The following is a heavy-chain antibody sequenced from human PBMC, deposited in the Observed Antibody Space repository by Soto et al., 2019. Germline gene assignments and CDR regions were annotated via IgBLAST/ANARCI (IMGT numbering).Heavy chain of an antibody. V-gene: IGHV3-49*03. Sequence: TGGSLRLSCTASGFTFGDYGISWFRQAPGKGLEWVGFIRINAYGGTTEYAASVKGRFTISRDDSKSIAYLQMNSLKTEDTAVYYCTRYSSAWYTLFDYWGLGTLVTVSS. CDR2: IRINAYGGTT. D-gene: IGHD6-19*01. CDR1: GFTFGDYG. J-gene: IGHJ4*02. CDR3: TRYSSAWYTLFDY.